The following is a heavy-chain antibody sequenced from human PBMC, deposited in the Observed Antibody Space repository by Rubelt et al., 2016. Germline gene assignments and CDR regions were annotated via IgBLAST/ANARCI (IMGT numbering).Heavy chain of an antibody. CDR2: ITSKSGKT. CDR3: AKDATQGDFGDYGFDD. Sequence: RGRSLRLSCAASGFSFDDYAMHWVRQAPGKGLEWVSGITSKSGKTDYADSVKGRFTISRDNAKNSLSLQMDSLSGEDTALYYCAKDATQGDFGDYGFDDWGQGTLVTVS. J-gene: IGHJ4*02. V-gene: IGHV3-9*01. CDR1: GFSFDDYA. D-gene: IGHD4-17*01.